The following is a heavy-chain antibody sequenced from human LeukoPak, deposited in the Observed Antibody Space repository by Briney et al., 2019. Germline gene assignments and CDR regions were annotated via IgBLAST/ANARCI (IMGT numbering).Heavy chain of an antibody. V-gene: IGHV4-39*01. D-gene: IGHD5-12*01. J-gene: IGHJ4*02. CDR1: GGSISSSSYY. CDR2: IYYSGST. Sequence: SETLSLTCTVSGGSISSSSYYWGWIRQPPGKGLEWIGSIYYSGSTYYNPSLKSRVTISVDTSKNQFSLKLSSVTAADTAVYYCARQGYSGYDGYWGQGTLVAVSS. CDR3: ARQGYSGYDGY.